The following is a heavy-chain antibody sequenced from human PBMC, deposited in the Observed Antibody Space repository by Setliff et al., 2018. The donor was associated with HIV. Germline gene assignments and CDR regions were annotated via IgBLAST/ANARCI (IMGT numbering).Heavy chain of an antibody. CDR1: GFTFSTYE. D-gene: IGHD3-22*01. CDR3: AREGGGIVVVTVDY. Sequence: PGGSLRLSCAASGFTFSTYEMNWVRKAPGKGLEWVSYIRSSGDTIYYADSVKLRFTISRGNAKNSLDLQLNYLRAEDTAVYYCAREGGGIVVVTVDYWGQGTLVTVSS. CDR2: IRSSGDTI. J-gene: IGHJ4*02. V-gene: IGHV3-48*03.